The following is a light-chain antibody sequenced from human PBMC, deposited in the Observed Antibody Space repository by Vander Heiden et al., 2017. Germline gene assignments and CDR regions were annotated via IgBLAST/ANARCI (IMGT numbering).Light chain of an antibody. Sequence: SYELTQPPPVSVSPGQTATITCSGDKLGDKYACWYQQKPGQSPLLVIYKDNNRPSGIPERFSGSNSGTTATLTISGTQAMDEADYYCQAWDSSTVVFGGGTKLTVL. CDR3: QAWDSSTVV. CDR1: KLGDKY. J-gene: IGLJ2*01. CDR2: KDN. V-gene: IGLV3-1*01.